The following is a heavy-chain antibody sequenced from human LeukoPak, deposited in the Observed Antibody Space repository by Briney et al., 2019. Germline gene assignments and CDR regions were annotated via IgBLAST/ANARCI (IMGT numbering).Heavy chain of an antibody. CDR1: GFTVSSNS. CDR2: ISGSGGST. D-gene: IGHD3-10*01. J-gene: IGHJ4*02. CDR3: AKDRNYGSGSPYTRVDY. Sequence: GGSLRLSCTVSGFTVSSNSMSWVRQAPGKGLEWVSAISGSGGSTYYADSVKGRFTISRDNSKNTLYLQMNSLRAEDTAVYYCAKDRNYGSGSPYTRVDYWGQGTLVTVSS. V-gene: IGHV3-23*01.